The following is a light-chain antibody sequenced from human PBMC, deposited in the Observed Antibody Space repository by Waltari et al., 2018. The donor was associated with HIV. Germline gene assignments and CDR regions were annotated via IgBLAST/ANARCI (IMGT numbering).Light chain of an antibody. CDR3: VLSFAGARPVG. J-gene: IGLJ2*01. CDR2: DAF. V-gene: IGLV7-46*01. Sequence: QAVVTQEPSLTVSPGGTVTLTCGSSTGPVTSGHHPYWFQQKSGQAPRTLIYDAFNKHSWTPARCSGSRRGGKSALTLSGAQPEDEAEYFCVLSFAGARPVGFGGGTNLTVL. CDR1: TGPVTSGHH.